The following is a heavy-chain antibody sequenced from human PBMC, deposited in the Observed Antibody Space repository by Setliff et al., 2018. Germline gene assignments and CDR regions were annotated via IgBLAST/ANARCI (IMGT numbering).Heavy chain of an antibody. Sequence: ASVKVSCKASGYTFSGYYMHWVRQAPGQGLEWMGRINPNSGGTNYAQKFQGRVTMTSDSSISTAYMELSGLRSDDTAVYFCASTSSGSYHFWGQGTLVTVSS. CDR3: ASTSSGSYHF. CDR2: INPNSGGT. D-gene: IGHD3-10*01. J-gene: IGHJ4*02. CDR1: GYTFSGYY. V-gene: IGHV1-2*06.